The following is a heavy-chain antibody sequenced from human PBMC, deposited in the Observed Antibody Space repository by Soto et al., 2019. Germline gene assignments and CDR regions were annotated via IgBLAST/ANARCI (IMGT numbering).Heavy chain of an antibody. D-gene: IGHD3-3*01. CDR2: IYYSGST. J-gene: IGHJ6*02. CDR1: GGSISSGDYY. V-gene: IGHV4-30-4*01. Sequence: SETLSLTCTVSGGSISSGDYYWGWIRQPPGKGLEWIGYIYYSGSTYYNPSLKSRVTISVDTSKNQFSLKLSSVTAADTAVYYCAKEPVSITIFGVNGMDVWGQGTTVTVSS. CDR3: AKEPVSITIFGVNGMDV.